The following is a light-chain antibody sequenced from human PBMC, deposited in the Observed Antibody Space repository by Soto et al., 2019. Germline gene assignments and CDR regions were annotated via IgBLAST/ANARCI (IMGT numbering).Light chain of an antibody. Sequence: QSVLTQPASVSGSPGQSITISCTGTSSDVVNGYDSVSWYQQHPGKAPKLILYEVTNRPSGVSSRFSGSKSGNTASLTISGLQAEDEADYYCSSYTVSAAPYVFXTGTKLTVL. CDR2: EVT. CDR1: SSDVVNGYDS. V-gene: IGLV2-14*01. CDR3: SSYTVSAAPYV. J-gene: IGLJ1*01.